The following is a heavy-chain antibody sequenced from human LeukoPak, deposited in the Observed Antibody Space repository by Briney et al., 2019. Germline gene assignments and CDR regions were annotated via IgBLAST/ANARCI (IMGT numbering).Heavy chain of an antibody. CDR1: GFTFSSYA. CDR2: ISYDGSNK. J-gene: IGHJ6*03. CDR3: AILEGYSSSWYYPYYYYYYMDV. D-gene: IGHD6-13*01. V-gene: IGHV3-30*04. Sequence: GGSLRLSCAASGFTFSSYAMHWVRQAPGKGLEWVAVISYDGSNKYYADSVKGRFTISRDNSKNTLYLQMNSLRAEDTAVYYCAILEGYSSSWYYPYYYYYYMDVWGKGTTVTISS.